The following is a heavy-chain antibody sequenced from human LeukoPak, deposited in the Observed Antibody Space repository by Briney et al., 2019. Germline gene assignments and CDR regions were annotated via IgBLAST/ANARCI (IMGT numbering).Heavy chain of an antibody. V-gene: IGHV3-48*03. D-gene: IGHD3-10*01. CDR3: ARRYPYGSGSYFLDY. CDR2: ISSSGSTI. J-gene: IGHJ4*02. Sequence: GGSLRLSCAASGFTFSSYEMNWVRQAPGKGLEWVSYISSSGSTIYYADSVKGRFTISRDNAKNSQYLQMNSLRAEDTAVYYCARRYPYGSGSYFLDYWGQGTLVTVSS. CDR1: GFTFSSYE.